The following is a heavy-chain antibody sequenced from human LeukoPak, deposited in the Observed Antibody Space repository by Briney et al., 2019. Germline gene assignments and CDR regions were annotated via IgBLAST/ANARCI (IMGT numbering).Heavy chain of an antibody. CDR3: ARVPAGYSSGWYFDY. D-gene: IGHD6-19*01. CDR2: IYPSGGST. CDR1: GYTFTSYY. J-gene: IGHJ4*02. Sequence: ASVKVSCKASGYTFTSYYMHWVRQAPGQGLEWMGIIYPSGGSTSYAQKFQGRVTMTRDMSTSTVYMELSSLRSEDTAVYYCARVPAGYSSGWYFDYWGQGTLVTVSS. V-gene: IGHV1-46*01.